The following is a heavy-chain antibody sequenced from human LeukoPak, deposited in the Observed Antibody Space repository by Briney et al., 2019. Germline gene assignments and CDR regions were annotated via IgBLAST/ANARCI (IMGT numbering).Heavy chain of an antibody. CDR1: GGSISSGGYS. CDR2: IYHSGST. Sequence: SETLSLTCAVSGGSISSGGYSWSWIRQPPGKGLEWIGYIYHSGSTYYNPSLKSRVTISVDRSKNQFSLKLSSVTAVDTAVYYCARGVSGIAVAEIDYWGQGTLVTVSS. J-gene: IGHJ4*02. CDR3: ARGVSGIAVAEIDY. V-gene: IGHV4-30-2*01. D-gene: IGHD6-19*01.